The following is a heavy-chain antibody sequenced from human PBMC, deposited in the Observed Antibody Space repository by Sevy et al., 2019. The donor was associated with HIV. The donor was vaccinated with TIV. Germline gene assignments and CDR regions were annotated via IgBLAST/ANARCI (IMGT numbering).Heavy chain of an antibody. J-gene: IGHJ4*02. CDR2: IKQDGSDK. Sequence: GESLKISCAASGFTLSNYWMSWVRQAPGKGLEWVANIKQDGSDKYYVDSVKGRFTISRDNAKNSLYLQMNSLRAEDTAVHYCARDLYSGSYDESYWGQGTLVTVSS. CDR1: GFTLSNYW. D-gene: IGHD1-26*01. V-gene: IGHV3-7*01. CDR3: ARDLYSGSYDESY.